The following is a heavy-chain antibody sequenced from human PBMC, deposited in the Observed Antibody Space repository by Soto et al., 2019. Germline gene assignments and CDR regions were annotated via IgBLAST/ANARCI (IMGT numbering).Heavy chain of an antibody. V-gene: IGHV3-21*01. CDR2: ISSSSSYI. D-gene: IGHD3-10*01. J-gene: IGHJ6*02. CDR1: GFTFSSYS. CDR3: AIDYSPWFDQSYYYYYCMDV. Sequence: EVQLVESGGGLVKPGGSLRLSCAASGFTFSSYSMNWVRQAPGQGLELVSSISSSSSYIYYADSVKGRFTISRDNAKNSLYLQMNSLRAEDKAGYSCAIDYSPWFDQSYYYYYCMDVGGQVTTVTFSS.